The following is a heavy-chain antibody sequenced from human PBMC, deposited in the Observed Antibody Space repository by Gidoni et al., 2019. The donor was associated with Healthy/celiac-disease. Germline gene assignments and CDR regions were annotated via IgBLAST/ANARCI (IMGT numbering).Heavy chain of an antibody. CDR3: AKGGSSHPTDQYNWFDP. Sequence: EVQLVESGGGLVQPGRSLRLSCSASVFTFDDYAMHWVRPAPGTGLEWVSGISWNSGSIGYADSVKGRFTISRDNAKNSLYRQMNSLRAEDTALYYCAKGGSSHPTDQYNWFDPWGQGTLVTVSS. CDR1: VFTFDDYA. D-gene: IGHD2-15*01. CDR2: ISWNSGSI. V-gene: IGHV3-9*01. J-gene: IGHJ5*02.